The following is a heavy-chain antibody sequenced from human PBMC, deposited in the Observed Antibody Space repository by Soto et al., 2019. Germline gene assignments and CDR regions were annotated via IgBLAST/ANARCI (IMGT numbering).Heavy chain of an antibody. CDR3: ARRTEMATRYYFDY. D-gene: IGHD5-12*01. CDR1: GGSISSSSYY. CDR2: IYYSGST. V-gene: IGHV4-39*01. J-gene: IGHJ4*02. Sequence: QLQLQESGPGLVKPSETLSLTCTVSGGSISSSSYYWGWIRQPPGKGLEWIGSIYYSGSTYYNPSLKSRVTISVDTSKNPFSLKLSSVTAADTAVYYCARRTEMATRYYFDYWGQGTLVTVSS.